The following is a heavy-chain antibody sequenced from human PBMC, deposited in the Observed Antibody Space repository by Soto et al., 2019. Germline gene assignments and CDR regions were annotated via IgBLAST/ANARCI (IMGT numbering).Heavy chain of an antibody. D-gene: IGHD4-17*01. CDR2: ISSTSNTI. V-gene: IGHV3-48*01. CDR3: ARTFYGDYEVWFDP. J-gene: IGHJ5*02. CDR1: EVTISSYG. Sequence: GGPLRLSCGAAEVTISSYGMNCVRQAPGKGLEWVSYISSTSNTIYYADSVKGRFTISRDNAKNSLYLQMNSLRAEDTAVYYCARTFYGDYEVWFDPWGQGTLVTVSS.